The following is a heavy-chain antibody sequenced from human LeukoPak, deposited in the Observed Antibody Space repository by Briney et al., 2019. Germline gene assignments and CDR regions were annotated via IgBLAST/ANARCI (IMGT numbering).Heavy chain of an antibody. V-gene: IGHV1-46*01. D-gene: IGHD2-21*02. CDR2: INPSGGST. CDR3: ARSGGDAIRPFNY. CDR1: GYTFISYF. Sequence: ASVKVSCKASGYTFISYFIHWVRQAPGQGLEWMGIINPSGGSTRYAQKFQGRVTMTRDTSTSTVYMEMSSLRSEDTAVHYCARSGGDAIRPFNYWGHGTLVSV. J-gene: IGHJ4*01.